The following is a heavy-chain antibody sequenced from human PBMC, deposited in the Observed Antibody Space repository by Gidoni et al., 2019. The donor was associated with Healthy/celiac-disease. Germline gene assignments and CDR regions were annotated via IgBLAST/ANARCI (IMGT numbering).Heavy chain of an antibody. V-gene: IGHV3-33*01. CDR2: RWYDGSNN. CDR1: GFTFSSYG. CDR3: ARDQPYYGVLGYFDY. Sequence: QVQLVESGGGVVQPGRSLRLSCAASGFTFSSYGIHWGRQAPGKGREWVAVRWYDGSNNYYADSVQGRFTISRDNSKKTLYLQMNSLRAEDTAVYYCARDQPYYGVLGYFDYWGQGTLVTVSS. J-gene: IGHJ4*02. D-gene: IGHD3-10*01.